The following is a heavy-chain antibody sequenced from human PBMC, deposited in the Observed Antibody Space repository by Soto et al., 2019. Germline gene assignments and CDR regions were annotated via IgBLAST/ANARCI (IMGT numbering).Heavy chain of an antibody. CDR3: VRDGSKTLRDWFDP. CDR1: GGSISKFY. J-gene: IGHJ5*02. V-gene: IGHV4-4*07. Sequence: QVQLQESGPGVEKPSETLSLSCTVSGGSISKFYWSWIRKTAGKGLEWMGRGYATGTTDYNPSPRSRVSMSVDISKKTFSPRLTSVTAADTGVYYCVRDGSKTLRDWFDPWGQGKSVTVSS. CDR2: GYATGTT.